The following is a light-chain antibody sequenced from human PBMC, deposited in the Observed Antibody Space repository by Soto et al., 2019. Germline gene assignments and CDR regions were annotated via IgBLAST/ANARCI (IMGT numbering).Light chain of an antibody. CDR2: EVS. V-gene: IGLV2-14*01. CDR1: SSDVGGYNY. J-gene: IGLJ2*01. CDR3: SSYTRSSTLV. Sequence: QSVLTQPASVSGSPGQSITISCTGTSSDVGGYNYVSWYQQHPGKAPKLMIYEVSNRPSGVSNRFSGSKSGNTASLTISGRQAEDEDDDYCSSYTRSSTLVFGGGTKLTVL.